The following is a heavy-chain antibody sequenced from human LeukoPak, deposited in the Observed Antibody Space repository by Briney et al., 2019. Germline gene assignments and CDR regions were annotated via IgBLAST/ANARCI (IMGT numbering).Heavy chain of an antibody. D-gene: IGHD2-2*01. V-gene: IGHV5-51*01. Sequence: EESLKISCKGSGYSFTSYWIGWVRQMPGKGLEWMGIIYPGDSDTRYSPSFQGQVTISADKSISTAYLQWSSLKASDTAMYYCARTPSSRVTKLDYWGQGTLVTVSS. J-gene: IGHJ4*02. CDR1: GYSFTSYW. CDR2: IYPGDSDT. CDR3: ARTPSSRVTKLDY.